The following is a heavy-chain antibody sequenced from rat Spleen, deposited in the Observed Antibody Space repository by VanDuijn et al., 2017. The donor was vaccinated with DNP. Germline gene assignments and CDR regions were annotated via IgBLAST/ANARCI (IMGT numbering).Heavy chain of an antibody. J-gene: IGHJ3*01. CDR2: INGEGST. CDR3: ATGGAGIWFAY. CDR1: GYSITSSYR. Sequence: EVQLQESGPGLVKPSQSLSLTCSVTGYSITSSYRWNWIRKFPGNKLDWMGYINGEGSTNYNPSLKSRISITRDTSKNQFFLQLNSVTTEDTATYYCATGGAGIWFAYWGQGTLVTVSS. D-gene: IGHD4-2*01. V-gene: IGHV3-3*01.